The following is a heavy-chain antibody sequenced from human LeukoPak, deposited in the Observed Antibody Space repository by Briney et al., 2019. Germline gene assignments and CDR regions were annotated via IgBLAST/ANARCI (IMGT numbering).Heavy chain of an antibody. Sequence: SETLSLTCTVSGYSISSGYYWGWIRQPPGKGLEWIGSIYQSGSTYYNPSLRSRVTISVDTSKNQFSLKLSSVTAADTAMYYCARVTGTWYSDLWGRGTLVTVSS. CDR3: ARVTGTWYSDL. CDR2: IYQSGST. D-gene: IGHD7-27*01. CDR1: GYSISSGYY. V-gene: IGHV4-38-2*02. J-gene: IGHJ2*01.